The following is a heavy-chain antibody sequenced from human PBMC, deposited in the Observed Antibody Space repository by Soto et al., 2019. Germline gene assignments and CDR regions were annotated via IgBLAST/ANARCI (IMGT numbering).Heavy chain of an antibody. CDR1: GYTFTSYA. V-gene: IGHV1-3*01. D-gene: IGHD6-13*01. Sequence: ASVKVSCKASGYTFTSYAMHWVRQAPGQRLEWMGWINAGNGNTKYSQKFQGRGTITRDTSASTAYMELSSLRSEDTAVYYCARERGSSWYFGNSLMDVWGQGTTVTVSS. CDR2: INAGNGNT. J-gene: IGHJ6*02. CDR3: ARERGSSWYFGNSLMDV.